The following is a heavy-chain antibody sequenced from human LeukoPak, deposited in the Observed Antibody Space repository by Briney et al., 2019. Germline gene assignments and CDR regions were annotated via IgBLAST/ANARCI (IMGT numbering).Heavy chain of an antibody. CDR1: GYTFTGYY. V-gene: IGHV1-2*02. Sequence: ASVKVSCKASGYTFTGYYMHWVRQAPGQGLDWMGWINPNSGGTNYAQKFQGRVTMTRDTSISTAYMELSRLRSDDTAVYYCARVDPHCSGGSCYETRFDPWGQGTLVTVSS. CDR3: ARVDPHCSGGSCYETRFDP. D-gene: IGHD2-15*01. CDR2: INPNSGGT. J-gene: IGHJ5*02.